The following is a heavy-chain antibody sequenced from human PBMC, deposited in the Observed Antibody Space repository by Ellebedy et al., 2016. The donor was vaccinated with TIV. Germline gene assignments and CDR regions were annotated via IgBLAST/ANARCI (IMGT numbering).Heavy chain of an antibody. D-gene: IGHD6-19*01. V-gene: IGHV3-23*01. J-gene: IGHJ4*02. Sequence: PGGSLRLSCAASGFSFSTSAMSWVRQAPGKGLEWVSAISGSGGSTYYVDSVKGRFTSSRDDSKNTLYLQMNSLRAEDTALYFCAKEQWDYWGQGTLVTVSS. CDR1: GFSFSTSA. CDR2: ISGSGGST. CDR3: AKEQWDY.